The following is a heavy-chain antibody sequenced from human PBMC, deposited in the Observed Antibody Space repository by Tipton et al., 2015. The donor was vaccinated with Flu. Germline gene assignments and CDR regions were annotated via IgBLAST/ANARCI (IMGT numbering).Heavy chain of an antibody. D-gene: IGHD3-3*01. V-gene: IGHV3-21*01. Sequence: GSLRLSCAASGFTFSSYSMNWVRQAPGKGLEWVSSISSSSSYIYYADSVKGRFTISRDNAKNSLYLQMNSLRAEDTAVYYCAREGRIFGVVITPGPFDYWGQGTLVTVSS. CDR2: ISSSSSYI. CDR1: GFTFSSYS. J-gene: IGHJ4*02. CDR3: AREGRIFGVVITPGPFDY.